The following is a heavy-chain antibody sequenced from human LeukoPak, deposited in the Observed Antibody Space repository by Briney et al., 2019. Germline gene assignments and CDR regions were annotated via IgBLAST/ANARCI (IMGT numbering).Heavy chain of an antibody. V-gene: IGHV3-23*01. CDR1: GFTFSSYA. CDR2: ISGSGGST. Sequence: GGSLRLSCAASGFTFSSYAMSWVRQAPGKGLEWVSAISGSGGSTYYADSVKGRFTISRDNSKNTLYLQMNSLRAEDTAVYYCAKPPYYSSSSGNWFDPWGQGTLVSVSS. J-gene: IGHJ5*02. CDR3: AKPPYYSSSSGNWFDP. D-gene: IGHD6-6*01.